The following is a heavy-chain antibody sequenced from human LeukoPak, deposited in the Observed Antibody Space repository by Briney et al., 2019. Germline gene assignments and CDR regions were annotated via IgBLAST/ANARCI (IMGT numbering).Heavy chain of an antibody. J-gene: IGHJ6*02. CDR2: MSSSGSTI. V-gene: IGHV3-11*01. CDR1: GVTFSDYY. D-gene: IGHD3-10*01. CDR3: ARGGSWFGELKGRYYYYGMDV. Sequence: PGGSLRLSCAASGVTFSDYYMSWIRQAPGKGLEWVSYMSSSGSTIYYADSVKGRFTISRDNAKNSLYLQMNSLRAEDTAVYYCARGGSWFGELKGRYYYYGMDVWGQGTTVTVSS.